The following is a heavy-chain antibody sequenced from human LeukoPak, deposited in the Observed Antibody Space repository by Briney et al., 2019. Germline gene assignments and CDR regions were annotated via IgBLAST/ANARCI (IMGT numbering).Heavy chain of an antibody. D-gene: IGHD2-2*01. CDR3: ARDRYCSSTSCLQRGAFDI. J-gene: IGHJ3*02. CDR1: GGSISSYY. Sequence: PSETLSLTCTVSGGSISSYYWSWIRQPAGKGLEWIGRIYTSGSTNYNPSLKSRVTMSVDTSKNQFSLKLSSVTAADTAVYYCARDRYCSSTSCLQRGAFDIWGQGTMVTVSS. V-gene: IGHV4-4*07. CDR2: IYTSGST.